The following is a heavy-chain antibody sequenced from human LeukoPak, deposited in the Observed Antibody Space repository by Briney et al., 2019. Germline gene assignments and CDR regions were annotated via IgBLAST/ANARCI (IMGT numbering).Heavy chain of an antibody. CDR3: ARDLGGSSGWYDY. CDR1: GLTLSSNY. CDR2: IYSGGGT. V-gene: IGHV3-53*01. D-gene: IGHD6-19*01. J-gene: IGHJ4*02. Sequence: GGSLRLSCAASGLTLSSNYMSWVRQAPGKGLEWVSVIYSGGGTYYADSVKGRFTISRDNSKNTLYLQMNSLRAEDTAVYYCARDLGGSSGWYDYWGQGSLVTVSS.